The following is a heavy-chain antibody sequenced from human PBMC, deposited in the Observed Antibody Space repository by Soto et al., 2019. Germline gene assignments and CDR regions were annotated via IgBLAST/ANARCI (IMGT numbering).Heavy chain of an antibody. J-gene: IGHJ4*02. CDR2: INHSGST. V-gene: IGHV4-34*01. Sequence: PSETLSLTCAVYGGSFSGYYWSWIRQPPGKGLEWIGEINHSGSTNYNPSLKSRVTISVDTSKNQFSLKLSSVTAADTAVYYGARGGSVLRYCYNYWGQGTLVTFSS. CDR3: ARGGSVLRYCYNY. CDR1: GGSFSGYY. D-gene: IGHD3-9*01.